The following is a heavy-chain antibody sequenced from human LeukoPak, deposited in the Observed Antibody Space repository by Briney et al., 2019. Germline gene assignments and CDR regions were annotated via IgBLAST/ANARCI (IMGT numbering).Heavy chain of an antibody. J-gene: IGHJ4*02. D-gene: IGHD3-22*01. Sequence: PSETLSLSCTVSGDSINNYYWNWIRQPPGKGLEWIGYIYYSGNTNYNPSLKSRVSISIDTSKTKLSLRLNSVPAAHTAVLYCAGSGFYSSSDYWGQGNLVTVSS. CDR1: GDSINNYY. CDR3: AGSGFYSSSDY. V-gene: IGHV4-59*12. CDR2: IYYSGNT.